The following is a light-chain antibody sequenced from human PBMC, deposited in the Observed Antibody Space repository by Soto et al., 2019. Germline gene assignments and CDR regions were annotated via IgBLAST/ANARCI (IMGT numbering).Light chain of an antibody. CDR1: QTITTL. CDR2: AAS. V-gene: IGKV1-39*01. CDR3: QQTSSTPPT. J-gene: IGKJ2*01. Sequence: DIQLTQSPSSLSASVGDRVTITCRASQTITTLLHWYQQTPGKAPDLLIYAASRLQSGVPSRFSGSGSGTDFTLSITRLQPEAVATYYCQQTSSTPPTFRQATRLQIK.